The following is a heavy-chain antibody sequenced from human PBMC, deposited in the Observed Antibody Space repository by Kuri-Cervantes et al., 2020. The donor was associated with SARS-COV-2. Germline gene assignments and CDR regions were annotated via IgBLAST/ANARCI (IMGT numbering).Heavy chain of an antibody. CDR1: GGSISSHS. D-gene: IGHD3-22*01. Sequence: SETLSLTCTVSGGSISSHSWTWIRQPPGKGLEWIGFIHRSGSTNYNPSLKSRVTISVDTSKNQFSLKLSSVTAADTAAYYCARSRITMIVDQSGAFDIWGQGTMVTVSS. CDR2: IHRSGST. CDR3: ARSRITMIVDQSGAFDI. J-gene: IGHJ3*02. V-gene: IGHV4-59*11.